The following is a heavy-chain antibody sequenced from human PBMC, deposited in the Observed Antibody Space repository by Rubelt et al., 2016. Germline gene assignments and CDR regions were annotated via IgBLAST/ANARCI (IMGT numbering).Heavy chain of an antibody. CDR3: AKELCSGGNCYLGY. CDR1: GGSVSSSSYY. CDR2: ISHGGNT. J-gene: IGHJ4*02. D-gene: IGHD2-15*01. Sequence: QLQLQESGPGLVKPSETLSLTCTVSGGSVSSSSYYWGWIRQPPGKGLEWIGSISHGGNTYYNPSLKSRLTISLDTSKSQFSLKLSSVTAEDTAVYYCAKELCSGGNCYLGYWGQGTRVTVPS. V-gene: IGHV4-39*07.